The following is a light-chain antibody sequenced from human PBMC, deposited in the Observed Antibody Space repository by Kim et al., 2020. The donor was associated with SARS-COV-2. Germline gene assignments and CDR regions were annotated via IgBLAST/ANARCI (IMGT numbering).Light chain of an antibody. J-gene: IGKJ3*01. CDR2: DAS. CDR3: QQYYTYPYT. CDR1: QGISKK. Sequence: ASVGDRVTITCRASQGISKKLGWFQQKPGEAPKSVIYDASNLQSWVPSKFSGSGSGTDFTLTISSLQPEDFATYYCQQYYTYPYTFGPGTKVDIK. V-gene: IGKV1-16*02.